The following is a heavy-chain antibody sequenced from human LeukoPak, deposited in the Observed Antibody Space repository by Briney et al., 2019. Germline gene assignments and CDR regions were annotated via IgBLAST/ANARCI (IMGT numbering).Heavy chain of an antibody. CDR3: ARDTSYHYYMDV. V-gene: IGHV4-59*01. CDR2: IYYSGST. Sequence: SETLSLTCTVSGGSISSYYWSWIRQPPGKGLEWIGYIYYSGSTNYNPSLKSRVTISVDTSKNQFSLKLSSVTAADTAVYYCARDTSYHYYMDVWGKGTTVTVSS. CDR1: GGSISSYY. D-gene: IGHD2-2*01. J-gene: IGHJ6*03.